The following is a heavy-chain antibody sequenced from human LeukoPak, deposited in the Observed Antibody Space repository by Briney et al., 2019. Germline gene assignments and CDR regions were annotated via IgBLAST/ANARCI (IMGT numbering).Heavy chain of an antibody. J-gene: IGHJ4*02. Sequence: SETLSLTCTVSGGSISSDAYFWDWIRQPPGKGLECIGTIHYTGTTFYNPSLKSRVTMSIDTSANHFSLKLNSVTAADTAVYYCARSKHDYGDYPPYYFDYWGQGTLVTVSS. V-gene: IGHV4-39*02. CDR1: GGSISSDAYF. CDR3: ARSKHDYGDYPPYYFDY. D-gene: IGHD4-17*01. CDR2: IHYTGTT.